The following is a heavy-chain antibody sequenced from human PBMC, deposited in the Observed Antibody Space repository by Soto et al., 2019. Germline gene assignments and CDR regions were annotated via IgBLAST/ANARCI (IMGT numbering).Heavy chain of an antibody. Sequence: QVQLVQSGAEVKKPGSSVKVSCKASGGTFSSYAISWVRQAPGQGLEWMGGIIPIFGTANYAQKFQGRFTITAYESTSTAYMELSSLRSEDTAVYSCASDKRSSGRSWYPQYYDGMDVWGQGTTVTDSS. CDR3: ASDKRSSGRSWYPQYYDGMDV. CDR1: GGTFSSYA. CDR2: IIPIFGTA. V-gene: IGHV1-69*01. D-gene: IGHD6-13*01. J-gene: IGHJ6*02.